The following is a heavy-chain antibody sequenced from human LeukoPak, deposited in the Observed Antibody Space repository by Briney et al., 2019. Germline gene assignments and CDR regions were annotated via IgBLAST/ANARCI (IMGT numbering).Heavy chain of an antibody. CDR3: ARDGGWYGSAY. CDR1: GFTFSTFW. CDR2: INQGGSEK. D-gene: IGHD6-19*01. Sequence: GGSLRLSCASSGFTFSTFWMTWVRPAPGKGLEWVANINQGGSEKYYVDSVRSRFTISRDNANNSLYLQMNNLRAEGTAVYYCARDGGWYGSAYWGQGTLVTVSS. V-gene: IGHV3-7*03. J-gene: IGHJ4*02.